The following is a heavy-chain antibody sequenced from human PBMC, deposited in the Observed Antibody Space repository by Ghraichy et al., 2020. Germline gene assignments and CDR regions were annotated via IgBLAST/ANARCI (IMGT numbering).Heavy chain of an antibody. D-gene: IGHD1-1*01. V-gene: IGHV2-5*02. CDR3: AHRRFPPGLIRDYYYYYMDV. CDR1: GFSLSTSGVG. Sequence: SGPTLVKPTQTLTLTCTFSGFSLSTSGVGVGWIRQPPGKALEWLALIYWDDDKRYSPSLKSRLTITKDTSKNQVVLTMTNMDPVDTATYYCAHRRFPPGLIRDYYYYYMDVWGKGTTVTVSS. CDR2: IYWDDDK. J-gene: IGHJ6*03.